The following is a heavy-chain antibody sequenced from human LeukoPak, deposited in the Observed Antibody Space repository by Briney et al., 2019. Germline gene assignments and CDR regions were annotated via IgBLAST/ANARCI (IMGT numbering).Heavy chain of an antibody. CDR3: ARGLEDYSTTTYPLLKY. CDR2: MNPNSGDT. D-gene: IGHD2/OR15-2a*01. CDR1: GYTFTTYD. V-gene: IGHV1-8*01. Sequence: ASAKVSCKASGYTFTTYDISWVRQATGQGLEWMGWMNPNSGDTGYARKFQGRVTLTRNPSISTAYMGLSSLRSDDTAVYYCARGLEDYSTTTYPLLKYWGQGTLVTVAS. J-gene: IGHJ4*02.